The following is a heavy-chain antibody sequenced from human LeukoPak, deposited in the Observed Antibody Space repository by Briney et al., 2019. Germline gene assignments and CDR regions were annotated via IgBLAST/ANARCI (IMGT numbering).Heavy chain of an antibody. Sequence: GRSPRLSCAASGFTLSVYAMHAVCPAPQRRRWCVSLISVDGGSTYYADSVKGRFTISRDNSKNSLYLQMNSLRTEDTALYYCAKELTYYYDSSGYYNYFDYWGQGTLVTVSS. D-gene: IGHD3-22*01. V-gene: IGHV3-43*02. CDR1: GFTLSVYA. CDR2: ISVDGGST. CDR3: AKELTYYYDSSGYYNYFDY. J-gene: IGHJ4*02.